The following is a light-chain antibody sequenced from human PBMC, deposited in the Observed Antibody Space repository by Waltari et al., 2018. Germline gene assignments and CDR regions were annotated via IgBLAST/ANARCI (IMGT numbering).Light chain of an antibody. CDR1: QNICHY. CDR2: ASS. J-gene: IGKJ1*01. V-gene: IGKV3-20*01. Sequence: VLTQSPGTLSLSPGGRATLSCRASQNICHYLAVYQHKPGQAPRHLIYASSTRAAGIPDRFSGSGSGADFSLTITRLEPDDFAVYYCQHHFRLPATFGQGTKV. CDR3: QHHFRLPAT.